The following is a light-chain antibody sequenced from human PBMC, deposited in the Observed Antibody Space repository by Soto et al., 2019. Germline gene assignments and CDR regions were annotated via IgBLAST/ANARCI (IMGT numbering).Light chain of an antibody. J-gene: IGKJ5*01. CDR3: HQCANSPLT. V-gene: IGKV3-11*01. CDR2: ADS. CDR1: QSISGY. Sequence: IVLTQSLSTLAVSPGERATLSCRASQSISGYLGWYQQKPGQAPRLLIYADSNRATGIPGRFSASGFGTDSTSTNTTLDRGHFTVYVPHQCANSPLTFGQGTRLEIK.